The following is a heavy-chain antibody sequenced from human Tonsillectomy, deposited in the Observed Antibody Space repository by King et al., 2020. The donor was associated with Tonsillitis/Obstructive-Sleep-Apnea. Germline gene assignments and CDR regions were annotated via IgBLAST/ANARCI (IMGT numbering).Heavy chain of an antibody. CDR1: GYTFTSYY. D-gene: IGHD1/OR15-1a*01. CDR2: INPSGGST. V-gene: IGHV1-46*01. CDR3: ARDRPLCGRPPCNNDFDY. Sequence: QLVQSGAEVKKPGASVKVSCKASGYTFTSYYMHWVRQAPGQGLEWMGIINPSGGSTSYAQKFQGRVTMTRDTSTSTVYMELSSLRSEDTAVYYCARDRPLCGRPPCNNDFDYWGQGTLVTVSS. J-gene: IGHJ4*02.